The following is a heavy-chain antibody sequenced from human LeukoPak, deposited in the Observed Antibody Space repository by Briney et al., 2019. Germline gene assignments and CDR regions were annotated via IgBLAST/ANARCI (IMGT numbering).Heavy chain of an antibody. V-gene: IGHV3-30-3*01. CDR2: ISYDGSNK. Sequence: AGGSLRLSCAASGFTFSSYAMHWVRQAPGKGLEWVAVISYDGSNKYYADSVKGRFTISRDNSKNTLYLQMNSLRAEDTAVYYCARLARKVVITGYFDYWGQGTLVTVSS. D-gene: IGHD3-22*01. J-gene: IGHJ4*02. CDR3: ARLARKVVITGYFDY. CDR1: GFTFSSYA.